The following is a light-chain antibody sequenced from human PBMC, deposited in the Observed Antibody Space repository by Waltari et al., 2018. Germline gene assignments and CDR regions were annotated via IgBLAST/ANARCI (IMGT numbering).Light chain of an antibody. Sequence: QAALTQPPSVSGSPGQSVTISCTGTSSAIGGYNYVPWYQQHPGKAPKLMIYDVSKRPSGVSDRFSGSKSGNTASLTISGLQAEDEADYYCSSYAGSNTYVLFGGGTRLTVL. CDR3: SSYAGSNTYVL. V-gene: IGLV2-11*01. J-gene: IGLJ2*01. CDR1: SSAIGGYNY. CDR2: DVS.